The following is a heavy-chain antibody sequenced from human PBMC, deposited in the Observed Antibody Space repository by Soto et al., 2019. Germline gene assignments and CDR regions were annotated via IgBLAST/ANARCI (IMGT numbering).Heavy chain of an antibody. Sequence: GGSLRLSCTASGFTFGDYAMSWFRQAPGKGLEWVGFIRSKAYGGTTEYAASVKGRFTISRDDSKSIAYLQMNSLKTEDTAVYYCTSLAFGERYYYYGMDVWGQGTTVTVSS. V-gene: IGHV3-49*03. CDR3: TSLAFGERYYYYGMDV. J-gene: IGHJ6*02. CDR2: IRSKAYGGTT. D-gene: IGHD3-10*01. CDR1: GFTFGDYA.